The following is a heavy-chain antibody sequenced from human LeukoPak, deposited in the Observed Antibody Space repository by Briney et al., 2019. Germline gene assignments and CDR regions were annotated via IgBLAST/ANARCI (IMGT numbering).Heavy chain of an antibody. J-gene: IGHJ4*02. CDR1: GFTFSSYA. CDR3: ARVGSGYSFDY. CDR2: INNGINT. Sequence: GGSLRLSCAASGFTFSSYAMHWVRQAPGKGLEYLSAINNGINTYYANSVKGRFTISRDNSKNTLYLQMGSLRAEDMAVYYCARVGSGYSFDYWGQGTLVTVSS. D-gene: IGHD6-25*01. V-gene: IGHV3-64*01.